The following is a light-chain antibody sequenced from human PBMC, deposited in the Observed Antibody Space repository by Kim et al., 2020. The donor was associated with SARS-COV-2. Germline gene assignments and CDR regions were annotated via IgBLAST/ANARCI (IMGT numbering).Light chain of an antibody. V-gene: IGKV1-9*01. CDR1: QDISTY. CDR3: QHVSSPLT. Sequence: DIQLTQSPSFLSASVGNRVTITCRASQDISTYLAWYQQKPGKAPNLLICAASTLQSGVPSRFSGSGSGTEFTLTISSLQPEDSATYYCQHVSSPLTFGGGTKLEI. J-gene: IGKJ4*01. CDR2: AAS.